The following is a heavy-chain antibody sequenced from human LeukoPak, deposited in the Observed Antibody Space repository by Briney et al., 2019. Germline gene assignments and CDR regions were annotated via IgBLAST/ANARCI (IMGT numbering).Heavy chain of an antibody. J-gene: IGHJ4*02. D-gene: IGHD5-18*01. CDR1: GFTFSSYW. Sequence: GSLRLSCAASGFTFSSYWMSWVRQAPGKGLEWVANKNQDGSEKYYADSVKGRFTISRDNAKKSLYVQMNSLRAEDTAVYYCAREDTAMFDFDYWGQGTLVTVSS. V-gene: IGHV3-7*03. CDR3: AREDTAMFDFDY. CDR2: KNQDGSEK.